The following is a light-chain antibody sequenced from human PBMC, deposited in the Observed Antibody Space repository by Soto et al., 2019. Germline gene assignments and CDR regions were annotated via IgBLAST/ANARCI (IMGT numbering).Light chain of an antibody. V-gene: IGKV3-15*01. CDR1: QSVSTN. Sequence: EIEMTQSPATLSVSPGERAILSCRTSQSVSTNLAWYQQKPGQAPRLLIYDASTRANDIPARFSGSGSGTEFTLTISSLQSEDFAVYYCQNFNGWPWTFGQGTKVEIK. J-gene: IGKJ1*01. CDR3: QNFNGWPWT. CDR2: DAS.